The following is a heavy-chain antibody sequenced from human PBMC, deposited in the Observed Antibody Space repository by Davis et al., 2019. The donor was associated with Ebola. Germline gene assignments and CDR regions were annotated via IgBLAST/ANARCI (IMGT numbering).Heavy chain of an antibody. Sequence: AASVKVSCKASDYTFTSYGISWVRQAPGQGLEWMGWISVYNGDTNYAQKLQGRVTMTTDTSTSTAYMELRSLRSDDTAVYYCARYFYGSGSFYFDYWGQGTLVTVSS. CDR2: ISVYNGDT. CDR1: DYTFTSYG. J-gene: IGHJ4*02. CDR3: ARYFYGSGSFYFDY. V-gene: IGHV1-18*04. D-gene: IGHD3-10*01.